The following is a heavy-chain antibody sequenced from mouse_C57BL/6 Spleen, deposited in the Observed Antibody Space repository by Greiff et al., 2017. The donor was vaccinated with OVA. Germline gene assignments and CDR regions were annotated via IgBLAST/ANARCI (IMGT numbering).Heavy chain of an antibody. CDR1: GFTFSSYG. J-gene: IGHJ2*01. Sequence: EVHLVESGGDLVKPGGSLKLSCAASGFTFSSYGMSWVRQTPDKRLEWVATISSGGSSTYYPDRVKGRFTISRDNAKNTLYLQMSSLKSEDTAMYYCARFYDYDQDYFDYWGQGTTLTVSS. V-gene: IGHV5-6*01. CDR2: ISSGGSST. D-gene: IGHD2-4*01. CDR3: ARFYDYDQDYFDY.